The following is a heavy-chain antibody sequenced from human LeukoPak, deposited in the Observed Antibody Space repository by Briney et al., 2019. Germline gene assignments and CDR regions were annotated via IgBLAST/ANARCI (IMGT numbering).Heavy chain of an antibody. CDR3: ARGPTIVRGVSYYYYMDV. V-gene: IGHV1-2*02. D-gene: IGHD3-10*01. CDR1: GYTFTGYY. J-gene: IGHJ6*03. Sequence: ASVKVSCKASGYTFTGYYMHWVRQAPGQGLEWMGWINPNSGGTNYAQKFQGRVTMTRDTSISTAYMELSRLRSYDTAVYYWARGPTIVRGVSYYYYMDVLGKGTTVTVSS. CDR2: INPNSGGT.